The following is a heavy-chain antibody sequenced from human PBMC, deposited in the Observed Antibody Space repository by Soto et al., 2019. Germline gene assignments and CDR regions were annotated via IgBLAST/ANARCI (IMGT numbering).Heavy chain of an antibody. D-gene: IGHD6-19*01. CDR1: GGSFSGYY. J-gene: IGHJ6*02. Sequence: QVQLQQWGAGLLKPSETLSLTCAVYGGSFSGYYWSWIRQPPGKGLEWIGEINHSGSTNYNPSLKCRVTITVDTSTNQFSLKLSSVTAADTAVYDCARGLYSVYSSGWYGMDVWGQGTTVTVSS. CDR2: INHSGST. V-gene: IGHV4-34*01. CDR3: ARGLYSVYSSGWYGMDV.